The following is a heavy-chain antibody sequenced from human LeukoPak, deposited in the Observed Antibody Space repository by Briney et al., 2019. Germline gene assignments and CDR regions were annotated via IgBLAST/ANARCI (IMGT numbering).Heavy chain of an antibody. Sequence: PGGSLRLSCAASGFTFSSYGMSWVRQAPGKGLEWVSAISGSGGSTYYADSVKGRFTISRDNSKNTLYPQMNSLRAEDTAVYYCADYYGSGSYYSPPEYFDYWGQGTLVTVSS. CDR2: ISGSGGST. J-gene: IGHJ4*02. V-gene: IGHV3-23*01. CDR3: ADYYGSGSYYSPPEYFDY. CDR1: GFTFSSYG. D-gene: IGHD3-10*01.